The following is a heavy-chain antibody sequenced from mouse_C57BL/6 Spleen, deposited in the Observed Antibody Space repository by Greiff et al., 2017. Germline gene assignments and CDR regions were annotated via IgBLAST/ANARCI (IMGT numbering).Heavy chain of an antibody. CDR1: GYTFTDYN. CDR2: INPNNGGT. V-gene: IGHV1-18*01. Sequence: EVQLQQSGPELVKPGASVKIPCKASGYTFTDYNMDWVKQSHGKSLEWIGDINPNNGGTIYNQKFKGKATLTVDKSSSTAYMELRSLTSEDTAVYYCARKGDDYDDAYWGQGTLVTVSA. D-gene: IGHD2-4*01. J-gene: IGHJ3*01. CDR3: ARKGDDYDDAY.